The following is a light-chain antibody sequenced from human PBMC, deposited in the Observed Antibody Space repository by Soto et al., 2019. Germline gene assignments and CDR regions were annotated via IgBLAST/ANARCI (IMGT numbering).Light chain of an antibody. V-gene: IGLV2-14*01. J-gene: IGLJ2*01. CDR2: EVR. CDR1: MRDVGDYNL. CDR3: SSYTSKSSLI. Sequence: QSALTQPASVSGSPGQSITISCAGTMRDVGDYNLVSWYQQHPGRAPQLIIYEVRNRPSGISFRFSGSKSGNTASLTISGLQAEYEADYYCSSYTSKSSLIFGGGTKLTVL.